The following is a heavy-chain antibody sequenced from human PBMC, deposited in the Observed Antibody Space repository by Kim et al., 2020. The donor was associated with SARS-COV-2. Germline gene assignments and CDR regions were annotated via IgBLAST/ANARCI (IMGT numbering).Heavy chain of an antibody. CDR3: AKIVIVVVPAAISFDY. D-gene: IGHD2-2*02. V-gene: IGHV3-23*01. J-gene: IGHJ4*02. Sequence: GGSLRLSCAASGFTFSSYAMSWVRQAPGKGLEWVSAISGSGGSTYYADSVKGRFTISRDNSKNTLYLQMNSLRAEDTAVYYCAKIVIVVVPAAISFDYWGQGTLVTVSS. CDR2: ISGSGGST. CDR1: GFTFSSYA.